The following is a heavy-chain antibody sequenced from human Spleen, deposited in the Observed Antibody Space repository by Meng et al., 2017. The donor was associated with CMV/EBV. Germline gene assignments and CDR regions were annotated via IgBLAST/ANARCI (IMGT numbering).Heavy chain of an antibody. CDR2: IRSKAYGGTI. D-gene: IGHD6-13*01. V-gene: IGHV3-49*04. Sequence: GESLKISCTASGFTFGDYAMSWVRQAPGKGLEWVGFIRSKAYGGTIEYAASVKGRFTISRDDSNIIAYLQMNSLKTEDTAVYSCARLSGYSSSWNPYYYYGMDVWGQGTTVTVSS. CDR3: ARLSGYSSSWNPYYYYGMDV. CDR1: GFTFGDYA. J-gene: IGHJ6*02.